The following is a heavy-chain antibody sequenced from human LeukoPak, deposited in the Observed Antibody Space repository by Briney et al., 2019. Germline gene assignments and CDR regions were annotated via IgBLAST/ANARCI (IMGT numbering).Heavy chain of an antibody. CDR3: ASGLAVSFAIGNYMDV. CDR2: INHSERT. V-gene: IGHV4-34*01. J-gene: IGHJ6*03. Sequence: SETLSLTCAVYGGSFSGYYWRWIRQPSGKGLEWIGEINHSERTNYNPSLKSRVTISIDTSKNQFSLKLSSVTAADTAVYYCASGLAVSFAIGNYMDVWGKGTTVIVSS. D-gene: IGHD2-15*01. CDR1: GGSFSGYY.